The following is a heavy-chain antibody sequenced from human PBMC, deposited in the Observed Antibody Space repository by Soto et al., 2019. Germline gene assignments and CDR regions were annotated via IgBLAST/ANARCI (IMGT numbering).Heavy chain of an antibody. Sequence: EVQLVASGGGLVKPGGSLRLSCAASGFTFSDAWINWVCQAPGKGLEWVGRIKTIADGGTTDFAALVKGRFAISRDDSTDMVYLKMNSLKTENTAVYYCTMDSLLTLTPVRCYCWGQGTLVTVSS. CDR2: IKTIADGGTT. J-gene: IGHJ4*01. D-gene: IGHD3-16*01. CDR1: GFTFSDAW. V-gene: IGHV3-15*07. CDR3: TMDSLLTLTPVRCYC.